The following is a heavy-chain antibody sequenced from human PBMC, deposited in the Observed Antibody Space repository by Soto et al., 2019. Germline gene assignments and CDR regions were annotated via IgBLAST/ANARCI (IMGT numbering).Heavy chain of an antibody. CDR1: GFTFSSYG. CDR3: ARGDPDYGDYERLDY. CDR2: IWYDGSNK. Sequence: QVQLVESGGGVVQPGRSLRLSCAASGFTFSSYGMHWVRQAPGKGLEWVAVIWYDGSNKYYADSVKGRFTISRDNSKNTLYLQMNSLRAEDTAVYYCARGDPDYGDYERLDYWGQGTLVTVSS. J-gene: IGHJ4*02. D-gene: IGHD4-17*01. V-gene: IGHV3-33*01.